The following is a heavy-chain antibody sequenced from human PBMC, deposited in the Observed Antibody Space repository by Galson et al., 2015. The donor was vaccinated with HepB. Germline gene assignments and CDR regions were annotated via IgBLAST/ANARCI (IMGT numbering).Heavy chain of an antibody. J-gene: IGHJ4*02. V-gene: IGHV3-48*01. CDR2: ISSSSSTI. Sequence: SLRLSCAASGFTFSSYSMNWVRQAPGKGLEWVSYISSSSSTIYYADSVKGRFTISRDNAKNSLYLQMNSLRAEDPAVYYCARPIDRDYSKRVNPSGYWGQGTLVTVSS. CDR3: ARPIDRDYSKRVNPSGY. CDR1: GFTFSSYS. D-gene: IGHD4-11*01.